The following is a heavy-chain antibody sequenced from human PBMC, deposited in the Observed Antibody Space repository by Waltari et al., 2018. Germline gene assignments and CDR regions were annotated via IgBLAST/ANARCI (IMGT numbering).Heavy chain of an antibody. J-gene: IGHJ6*02. CDR1: GFTFSSYW. V-gene: IGHV3-7*01. CDR3: ARGGAVAGYYYYGMDV. Sequence: EVQLLESGGGLVQPGGSLRLSCAASGFTFSSYWMSWVRQAPGKGLEWVANIKQDGSEKYYVDSVKGRFTISRDNAKNSLYLQMNSLRAEDTAVYYCARGGAVAGYYYYGMDVWGQGTTVTVSS. D-gene: IGHD6-19*01. CDR2: IKQDGSEK.